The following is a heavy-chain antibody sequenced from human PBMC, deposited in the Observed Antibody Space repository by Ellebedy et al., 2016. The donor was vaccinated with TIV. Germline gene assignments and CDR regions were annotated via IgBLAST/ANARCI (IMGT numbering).Heavy chain of an antibody. J-gene: IGHJ4*02. Sequence: GESLKISXAASGFSFSWHWMHWVRQAPGKGLVWVSRINNDGTGTTYADSVKGRFTISRDNTKNTLYLQMNSLRAEDTGVYYCARDKGAATVHYDYWGQGTLVTVSS. CDR2: INNDGTGT. CDR3: ARDKGAATVHYDY. V-gene: IGHV3-74*01. D-gene: IGHD4-17*01. CDR1: GFSFSWHW.